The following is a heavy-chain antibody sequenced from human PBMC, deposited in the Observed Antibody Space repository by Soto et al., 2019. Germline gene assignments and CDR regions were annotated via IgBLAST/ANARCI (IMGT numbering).Heavy chain of an antibody. CDR1: GDTFTDYY. CDR2: VNPSGGHT. Sequence: QVQLVQSGAEVKKPGASVKVSCKASGDTFTDYYIHWVRQAPGQGLEWMGTVNPSGGHTTYAQHFLGRMTXTXXXSXXTRSMELTSLTSEDTAVYYCARGGHVVVVTAALDYWGQGTLGTVSS. J-gene: IGHJ4*02. CDR3: ARGGHVVVVTAALDY. V-gene: IGHV1-46*01. D-gene: IGHD2-21*02.